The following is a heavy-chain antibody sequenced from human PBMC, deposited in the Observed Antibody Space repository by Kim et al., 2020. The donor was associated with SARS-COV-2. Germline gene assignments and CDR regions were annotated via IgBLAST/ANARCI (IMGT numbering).Heavy chain of an antibody. CDR2: IIPIFDIA. CDR3: ASSSSAMVTATYSALIDY. D-gene: IGHD2-21*02. J-gene: IGHJ4*02. CDR1: GGTFNTYV. Sequence: SVKVSCKASGGTFNTYVISWVRQAPGQGLEWMGRIIPIFDIADYAQNFQGRVTITADKSTSTAYMELSGLRSEDTAVYYCASSSSAMVTATYSALIDYWGQGTLVTVSS. V-gene: IGHV1-69*04.